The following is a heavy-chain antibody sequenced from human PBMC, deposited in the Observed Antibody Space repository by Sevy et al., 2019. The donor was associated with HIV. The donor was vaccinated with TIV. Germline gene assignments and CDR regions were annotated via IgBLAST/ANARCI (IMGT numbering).Heavy chain of an antibody. J-gene: IGHJ4*02. CDR1: GFTFSSYA. CDR3: AKDGEYYGSGRGDY. V-gene: IGHV3-23*01. D-gene: IGHD3-10*01. Sequence: GGSLRLSCAASGFTFSSYAMSWVRQAPGKGLKSVSAISGSGGSTYYADSVKGRFTISRDNSKNTLYLQMNSLRAEDTAVYYCAKDGEYYGSGRGDYWGQGTLVTVSS. CDR2: ISGSGGST.